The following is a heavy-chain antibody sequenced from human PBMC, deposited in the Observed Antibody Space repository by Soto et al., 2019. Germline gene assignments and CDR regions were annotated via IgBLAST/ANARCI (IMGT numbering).Heavy chain of an antibody. CDR1: GFTFSSYA. V-gene: IGHV3-23*01. CDR2: ISGSGGST. CDR3: AKDFPLCSSTSCYSFY. J-gene: IGHJ4*02. Sequence: EVQLLESGGGLVQPGGSLRLSCAASGFTFSSYAMSWVRQAPGKGLEWVSAISGSGGSTYYADSVKGRFTISRDNSKNTLYLQMNSLRAEDTAVYYCAKDFPLCSSTSCYSFYWGQGTLVTVSS. D-gene: IGHD2-2*01.